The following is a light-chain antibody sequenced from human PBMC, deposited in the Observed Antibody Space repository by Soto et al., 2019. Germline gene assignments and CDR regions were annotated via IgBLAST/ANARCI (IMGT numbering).Light chain of an antibody. CDR1: SSDIGAYNF. Sequence: QSALTQPASVSGSPGQSITISCTGTSSDIGAYNFVSWYQQHPGKAPKLMLYDVNSRPSGVSNRFSGSKSGNTASLTISGLQAEDEADYYCTSGTTRTTMIFGGGTKLTVL. J-gene: IGLJ2*01. CDR3: TSGTTRTTMI. V-gene: IGLV2-14*03. CDR2: DVN.